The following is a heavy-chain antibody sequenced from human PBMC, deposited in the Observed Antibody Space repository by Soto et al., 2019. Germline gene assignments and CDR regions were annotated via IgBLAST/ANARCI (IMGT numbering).Heavy chain of an antibody. D-gene: IGHD3-22*01. Sequence: QVQLVESGGGVVQPGRSLRISCAASGFTFSHYGMHWVRQAPGKGLEWVAVIWHDGSSKYYVDSVKGRFTISRDNSKNTLFLQMNSLRGEDTAMYYCARYDGNGYLTYWGQGVLVTVSS. V-gene: IGHV3-33*01. J-gene: IGHJ4*02. CDR3: ARYDGNGYLTY. CDR2: IWHDGSSK. CDR1: GFTFSHYG.